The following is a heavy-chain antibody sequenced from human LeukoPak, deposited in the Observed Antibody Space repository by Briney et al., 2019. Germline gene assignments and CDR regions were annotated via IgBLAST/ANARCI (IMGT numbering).Heavy chain of an antibody. J-gene: IGHJ6*02. Sequence: SETLSLTCTVSGGSISSYYWSWIRQPPGKGLEWIGYIYYSGSTNYNPSLKSRVTISVDTSKNQFSLKLSSVTAADTAVYYCARVRTHCSSTSCPPDYYYGMDAWGQGTTVTVSS. D-gene: IGHD2-2*01. CDR3: ARVRTHCSSTSCPPDYYYGMDA. CDR1: GGSISSYY. CDR2: IYYSGST. V-gene: IGHV4-59*01.